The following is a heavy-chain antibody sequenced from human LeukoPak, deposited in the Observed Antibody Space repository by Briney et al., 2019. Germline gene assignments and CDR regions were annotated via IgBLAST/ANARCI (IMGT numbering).Heavy chain of an antibody. V-gene: IGHV1-69*13. CDR1: GGTFSSYA. Sequence: SVKVSCKASGGTFSSYAISWVRQAPGQGLEWMGGIIPIFGTANYAQKFQGRVTITADESTSTAYMELSSLRSEDTAVHYCAKDGYCSSTSCYPAPYWGQGTLVTVSS. CDR2: IIPIFGTA. D-gene: IGHD2-2*01. J-gene: IGHJ4*02. CDR3: AKDGYCSSTSCYPAPY.